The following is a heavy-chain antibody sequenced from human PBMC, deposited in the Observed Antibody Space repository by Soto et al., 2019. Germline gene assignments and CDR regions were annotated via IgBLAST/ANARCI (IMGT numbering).Heavy chain of an antibody. Sequence: QVQLVQSGAEVKKPGASVKVSCKASGYTFASYAISWMRQAPGQGLEWMGWISAYNGNTNYAQKLQGRVTMTTDTPTSTAYRKLRSLRSDDTAVYYCARDHPPPDYWGQGTLVTVPS. V-gene: IGHV1-18*01. J-gene: IGHJ4*02. CDR3: ARDHPPPDY. CDR1: GYTFASYA. CDR2: ISAYNGNT.